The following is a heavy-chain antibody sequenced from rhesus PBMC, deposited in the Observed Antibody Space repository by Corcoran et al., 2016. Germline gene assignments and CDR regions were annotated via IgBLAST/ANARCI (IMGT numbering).Heavy chain of an antibody. J-gene: IGHJ4*01. CDR1: GYTFTELS. D-gene: IGHD3-3*01. Sequence: EVQLAQSGAEVKKPGASVKIACKACGYTFTELSMHWVRQSPGKGLECMGRVDPEDGEADYAQKFQDRVTITAETATDTAYMELSSLRSEDTAVYYCARGDLWTGYDYWGQGVLVTVSS. V-gene: IGHV1-111*02. CDR2: VDPEDGEA. CDR3: ARGDLWTGYDY.